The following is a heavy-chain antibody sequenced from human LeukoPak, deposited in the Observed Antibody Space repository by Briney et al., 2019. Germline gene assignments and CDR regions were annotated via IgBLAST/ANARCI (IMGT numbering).Heavy chain of an antibody. CDR3: APEDTAMVEHLDFDY. CDR2: ISNIGTSI. D-gene: IGHD5-18*01. V-gene: IGHV3-21*01. Sequence: AGGSLRLSCAVSGFIFSRYSMNWVRQAPGKGLEWVSSISNIGTSIYYADSVKGRFTISRDNAKNSLYLQMDSLRAEDTAVYYCAPEDTAMVEHLDFDYWGQGTLVTVSS. J-gene: IGHJ4*02. CDR1: GFIFSRYS.